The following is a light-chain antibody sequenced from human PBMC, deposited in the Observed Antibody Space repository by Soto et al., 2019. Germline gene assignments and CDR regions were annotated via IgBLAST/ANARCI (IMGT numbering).Light chain of an antibody. CDR1: QSVNSK. Sequence: EIVMTQSPATLSVSPWERATLSCSASQSVNSKLAWYQQKPGQAPRLLIYGASSRATGIPDRFSGSGSGTDSTLTISRLEPEDFAVYYCQQYGSSPPITFGQGTRLEIK. J-gene: IGKJ5*01. CDR2: GAS. V-gene: IGKV3-20*01. CDR3: QQYGSSPPIT.